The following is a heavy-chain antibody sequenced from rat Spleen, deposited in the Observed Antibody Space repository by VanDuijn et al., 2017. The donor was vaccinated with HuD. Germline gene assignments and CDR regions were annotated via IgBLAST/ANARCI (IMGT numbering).Heavy chain of an antibody. V-gene: IGHV5-27*01. CDR3: AKDHYGGYPFAY. J-gene: IGHJ3*01. Sequence: EVQLVESGGGLVQPGRSLKLSCAASGFTFSNFDMAWVRQTPTKGLEWVATISSDGGRNFYRDSVKGRFTISRDNAENTVYLQMNSLKSEDTATYYCAKDHYGGYPFAYWGQGTLVTVSS. CDR2: ISSDGGRN. D-gene: IGHD1-11*01. CDR1: GFTFSNFD.